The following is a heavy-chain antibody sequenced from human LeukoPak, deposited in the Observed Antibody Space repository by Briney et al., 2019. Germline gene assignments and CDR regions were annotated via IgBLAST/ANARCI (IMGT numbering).Heavy chain of an antibody. J-gene: IGHJ6*02. CDR1: GASIGLYY. Sequence: SETLSLTCTVSGASIGLYYWSWIRQPAGKGLEWIGRIYTSGTSNYSPSRKSRVTMSLDLSKNQLSLKLNSVTAADTAVYYCARDRAVPHYYYGMDVWGQGTTVTVSS. V-gene: IGHV4-4*07. D-gene: IGHD6-19*01. CDR2: IYTSGTS. CDR3: ARDRAVPHYYYGMDV.